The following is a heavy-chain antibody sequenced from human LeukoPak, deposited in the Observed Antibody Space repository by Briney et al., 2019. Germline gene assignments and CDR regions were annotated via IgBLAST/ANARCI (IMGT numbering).Heavy chain of an antibody. CDR3: ARDLLISGSYYVHAFDI. CDR1: GGSISSYY. V-gene: IGHV4-4*07. CDR2: IYTSGST. J-gene: IGHJ3*02. D-gene: IGHD1-26*01. Sequence: PSETLSLTCTVSGGSISSYYWSWIRQPAGKGLEWIGRIYTSGSTNYNPSLKSRVTMSVDTSKNQFSLKLSSVTAADTAVYYCARDLLISGSYYVHAFDIWGQGTMVTVSS.